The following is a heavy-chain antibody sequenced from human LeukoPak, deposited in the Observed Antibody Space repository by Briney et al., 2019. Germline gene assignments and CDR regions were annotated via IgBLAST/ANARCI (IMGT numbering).Heavy chain of an antibody. D-gene: IGHD2-15*01. CDR3: ARDLDCSGGSCYLFDY. Sequence: GGSLRLSCAASGFTFSSYSMNWVRQAPGKGLGWVSSISSSSSYIYYADSVKGRFTISRDNAKNSLYLQMNSLRAEDTAVYYCARDLDCSGGSCYLFDYWGQGTLVTVSS. V-gene: IGHV3-21*01. J-gene: IGHJ4*02. CDR2: ISSSSSYI. CDR1: GFTFSSYS.